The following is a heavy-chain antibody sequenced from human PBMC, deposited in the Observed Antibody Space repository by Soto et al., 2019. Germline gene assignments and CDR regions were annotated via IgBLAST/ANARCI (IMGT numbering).Heavy chain of an antibody. D-gene: IGHD2-2*01. J-gene: IGHJ4*02. V-gene: IGHV3-23*01. CDR1: GFTFSSYA. CDR2: ISGSGGST. Sequence: PGGSLRLSCAASGFTFSSYAMSWVRQAPGKGLEWVSAISGSGGSTYYADSVKGRLTISRDNSKNTLYLQMNSLRAEDTAVYYCAKDRGSTSSGFDYWGQGTLVTVSS. CDR3: AKDRGSTSSGFDY.